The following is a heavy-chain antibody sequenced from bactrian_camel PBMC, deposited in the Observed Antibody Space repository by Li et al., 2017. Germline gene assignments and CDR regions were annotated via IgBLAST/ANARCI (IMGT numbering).Heavy chain of an antibody. CDR1: EGADGRRC. CDR3: AARTWFGTGACRLEESWYTL. D-gene: IGHD1*01. CDR2: IYGGRT. Sequence: QLVESGGGSVQAGGSLRLSCAASEGADGRRCMGWFRQAPGKRREVVAAIYGGRTFYADSVKGRFTISQDNAKNTLYLQMSRLKPDDTATYYCAARTWFGTGACRLEESWYTLWGQGTQVTVS. V-gene: IGHV3S55*01. J-gene: IGHJ4*01.